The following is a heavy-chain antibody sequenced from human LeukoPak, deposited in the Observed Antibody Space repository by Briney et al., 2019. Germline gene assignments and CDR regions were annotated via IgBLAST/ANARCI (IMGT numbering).Heavy chain of an antibody. CDR3: ARDDTVTDAFDI. D-gene: IGHD4-17*01. CDR1: GGSISSGGYY. CDR2: IYHSGST. Sequence: SQTLSLTCTVSGGSISSGGYYWSWIRQPPGKGLEWIGYIYHSGSTYYNPSLKSRVTISVDTSKNQFSLKLSSVTAADTAVYYCARDDTVTDAFDIWGQGTMVTVSS. V-gene: IGHV4-30-2*01. J-gene: IGHJ3*02.